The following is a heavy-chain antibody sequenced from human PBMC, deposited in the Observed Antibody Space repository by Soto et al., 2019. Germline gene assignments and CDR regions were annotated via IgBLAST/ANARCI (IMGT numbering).Heavy chain of an antibody. Sequence: GASVKVSCKASGYTFTSYYMHWVRQAPGQGLEWMGIINPSGGSTSYAQKFQGRVTMTRDTSTSTVYMELSSLRSEGTAVFYCDRISLEGDLYDLWRRGTLVTVS. V-gene: IGHV1-46*03. CDR1: GYTFTSYY. CDR2: INPSGGST. D-gene: IGHD1-1*01. J-gene: IGHJ5*02. CDR3: DRISLEGDLYDL.